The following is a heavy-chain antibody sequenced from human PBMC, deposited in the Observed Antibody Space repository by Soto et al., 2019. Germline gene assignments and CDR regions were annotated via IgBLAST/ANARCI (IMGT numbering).Heavy chain of an antibody. D-gene: IGHD1-26*01. CDR1: GFSLSTSGVG. J-gene: IGHJ3*02. CDR3: ARSPGQALSRVGAFDI. Sequence: QITLKESGPTLVKPTQPLTLTCTFSGFSLSTSGVGVGWIRQPPGKALEFVTLIYWDDEKRYSPALKSRLTLTKDTSENQVVFTMTNMDPVDTATYYRARSPGQALSRVGAFDIWGQGTLVTVSS. V-gene: IGHV2-5*02. CDR2: IYWDDEK.